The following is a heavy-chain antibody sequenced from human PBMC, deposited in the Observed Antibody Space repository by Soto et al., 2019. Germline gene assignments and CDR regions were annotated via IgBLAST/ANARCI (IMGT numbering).Heavy chain of an antibody. CDR2: ISGYNGNT. D-gene: IGHD5-12*01. CDR3: ARPRDGYNKELDY. J-gene: IGHJ4*02. Sequence: ASVKVSSKASGYTFTRYAITWVRQAPGQGLEWMGWISGYNGNTNYAQKFQGRATMTTDTSTSTAYMELRSLRSDDTSVYYCARPRDGYNKELDYWGQGTLVTVSS. CDR1: GYTFTRYA. V-gene: IGHV1-18*04.